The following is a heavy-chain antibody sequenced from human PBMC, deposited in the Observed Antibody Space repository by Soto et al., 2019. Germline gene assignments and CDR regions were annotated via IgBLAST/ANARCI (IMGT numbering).Heavy chain of an antibody. V-gene: IGHV1-69*04. Sequence: ASVKVSCKASGGTFSSYTISWVRQAPGQGLEWMGRIIPILGIANYAQKFQGRVTITADKSTSTAYMELSSLRSEDTAVYYCARDRDCSGGSCYSVWFDPWGQGTLVTVSS. J-gene: IGHJ5*02. CDR2: IIPILGIA. D-gene: IGHD2-15*01. CDR3: ARDRDCSGGSCYSVWFDP. CDR1: GGTFSSYT.